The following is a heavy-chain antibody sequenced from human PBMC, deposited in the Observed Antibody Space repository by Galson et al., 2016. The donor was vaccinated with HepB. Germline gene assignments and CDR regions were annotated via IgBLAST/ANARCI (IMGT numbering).Heavy chain of an antibody. CDR2: SYHTGTA. D-gene: IGHD1-1*01. V-gene: IGHV4-4*02. CDR1: GGSVSTPTW. CDR3: ASKVWTSGSPYPYGLDV. Sequence: SETLSLTCGVSGGSVSTPTWWTWVRQSPGKGLEWIGESYHTGTANYYPSLRRRVTIAVDKTKNPIVLRVASVTAADTGISFCASKVWTSGSPYPYGLDVWGQGTTVTVSS. J-gene: IGHJ6*01.